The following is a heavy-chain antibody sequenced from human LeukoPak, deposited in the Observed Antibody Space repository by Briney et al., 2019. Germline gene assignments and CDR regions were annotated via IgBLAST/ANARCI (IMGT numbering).Heavy chain of an antibody. CDR3: ARGGIQLWLSAAGLDY. D-gene: IGHD5-18*01. J-gene: IGHJ4*02. CDR1: GYTFTSYG. CDR2: ISAYNGNT. Sequence: ASVKVSCKASGYTFTSYGISWVRQAPGQGLEWMGWISAYNGNTNYAQKLQGRVTMTTDTSTSTAYMELRSLRSDDTAVYCCARGGIQLWLSAAGLDYWGQGTLVTVSS. V-gene: IGHV1-18*01.